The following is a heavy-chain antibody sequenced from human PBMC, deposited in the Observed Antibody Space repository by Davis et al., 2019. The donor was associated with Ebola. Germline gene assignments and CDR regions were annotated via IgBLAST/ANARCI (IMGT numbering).Heavy chain of an antibody. D-gene: IGHD3-3*01. CDR1: GGSISSDAH. V-gene: IGHV4-4*02. CDR2: IYQSGST. Sequence: MPSETLSLTCAVSGGSISSDAHWTCVRQSPGKGLEWIGEIYQSGSTHYSPSLKSLVTMSVDKSKNQSSLNSRSVTAADPALYYCARKFLLYSGFYTYYGLDVWGHGTTVTVSS. CDR3: ARKFLLYSGFYTYYGLDV. J-gene: IGHJ6*02.